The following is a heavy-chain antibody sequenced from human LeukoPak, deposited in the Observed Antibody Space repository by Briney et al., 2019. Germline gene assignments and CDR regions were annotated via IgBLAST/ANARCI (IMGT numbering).Heavy chain of an antibody. V-gene: IGHV4-61*02. Sequence: SETLSLTCSVFGGSISSGNYYWTWIRQPAGKGLECIGRIYTNGNTNYNPSLKSRVTISLDTSKNQFSLKLTSVTAADTAVYYCARVGTYYDIWTGYYPNWFDPWGQGTLVTVSS. CDR3: ARVGTYYDIWTGYYPNWFDP. D-gene: IGHD3-9*01. J-gene: IGHJ5*02. CDR2: IYTNGNT. CDR1: GGSISSGNYY.